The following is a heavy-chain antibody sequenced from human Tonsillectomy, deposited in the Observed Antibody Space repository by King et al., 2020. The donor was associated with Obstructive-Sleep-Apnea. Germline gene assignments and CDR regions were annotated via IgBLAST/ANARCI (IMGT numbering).Heavy chain of an antibody. CDR1: GYSFTSYW. CDR2: IHPSDSNT. CDR3: SRHEEPY. V-gene: IGHV5-10-1*01. Sequence: VQLVEAGAEVRKPGESLRISCKGFGYSFTSYWISWVRQMPGKGLEWMGGIHPSDSNTNYNPSFQGHVTTSAYKSISTAYLQWSSLKASDTAIYYCSRHEEPYWGQGTLVTVST. J-gene: IGHJ4*02.